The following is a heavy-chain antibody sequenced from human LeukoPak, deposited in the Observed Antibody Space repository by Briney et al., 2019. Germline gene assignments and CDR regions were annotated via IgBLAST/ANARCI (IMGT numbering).Heavy chain of an antibody. D-gene: IGHD2-8*01. CDR1: GFTFSGSA. V-gene: IGHV3-73*01. CDR2: IRSKANSYAT. Sequence: GGSLRLSCAASGFTFSGSAMHWVRQASGKGLEWVGRIRSKANSYATAYAASVKGRFTISRDDSKNTAYLQMNSLKTEDTAVYYCTRLGAELYVDYFDYWGQGTLVTVSS. J-gene: IGHJ4*02. CDR3: TRLGAELYVDYFDY.